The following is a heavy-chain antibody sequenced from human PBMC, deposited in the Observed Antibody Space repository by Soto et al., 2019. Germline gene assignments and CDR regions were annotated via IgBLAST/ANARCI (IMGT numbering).Heavy chain of an antibody. J-gene: IGHJ4*02. CDR1: GYTFGNHW. CDR3: ATAEVDY. CDR2: MNSDGGII. Sequence: EVQLVESGGGLVQPGGSLRLSCAVAGYTFGNHWMHWVRQAPGKGLEWVSRMNSDGGIINYEDSVKGRFTVYRDNAKNPLYLQMNSLRVEDTSVYYCATAEVDYWGPGTLVTVSS. V-gene: IGHV3-74*01.